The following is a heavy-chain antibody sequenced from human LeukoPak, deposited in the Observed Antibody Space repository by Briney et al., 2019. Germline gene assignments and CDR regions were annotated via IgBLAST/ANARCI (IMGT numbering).Heavy chain of an antibody. Sequence: PSETLSLTCTVSGYSMSSGYYWGWIRQPPERGLEWIGSMYHTGSTYYNPSLKSRVTISLDTSKNQFSLKLSSVTAADTAVYYCARGAAATYWGQGTLVTVSS. J-gene: IGHJ4*02. D-gene: IGHD6-13*01. CDR1: GYSMSSGYY. V-gene: IGHV4-38-2*02. CDR3: ARGAAATY. CDR2: MYHTGST.